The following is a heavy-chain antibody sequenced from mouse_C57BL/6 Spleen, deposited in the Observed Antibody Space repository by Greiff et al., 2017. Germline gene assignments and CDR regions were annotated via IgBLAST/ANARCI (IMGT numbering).Heavy chain of an antibody. J-gene: IGHJ2*01. D-gene: IGHD1-1*01. Sequence: QVQLQQSGAELVRPGTSVKVSCKASGYAFTNYLIAWVKQRPGQGLEWIGVINPGSGGTNYNEKFKGKATLTADKSSSTAYMQLSSLTSEDSAVYCCARSGFITTVVGDYWGQGTTLTVSS. CDR1: GYAFTNYL. CDR2: INPGSGGT. V-gene: IGHV1-54*01. CDR3: ARSGFITTVVGDY.